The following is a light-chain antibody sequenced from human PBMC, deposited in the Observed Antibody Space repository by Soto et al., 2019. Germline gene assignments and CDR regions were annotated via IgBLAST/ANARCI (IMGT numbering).Light chain of an antibody. CDR3: SSYTSGSSHYV. Sequence: QSVLTQPASVSGSPGQSITISCTGTSSDVGGHDYVSWYQQHPGKAPKLIIYGVTNRPSGVSNRFSGSKSGNTASLTISGLQAEDEADYHCSSYTSGSSHYVFGTGTKLTVL. CDR2: GVT. V-gene: IGLV2-14*03. J-gene: IGLJ1*01. CDR1: SSDVGGHDY.